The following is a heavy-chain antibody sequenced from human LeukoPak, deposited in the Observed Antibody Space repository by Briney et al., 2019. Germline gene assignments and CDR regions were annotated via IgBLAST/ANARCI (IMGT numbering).Heavy chain of an antibody. V-gene: IGHV3-23*01. CDR1: GFNFRDYG. CDR2: ITASARTT. Sequence: GGSLRLSCEASGFNFRDYGMNWVRQAPGKGLEWVSGITASARTTYYADSVKGRFTIYSDNSKNTLSLQMSSLRSDDTAVYYCARVVVRDANNYKDYWGQGTLVTVSS. CDR3: ARVVVRDANNYKDY. J-gene: IGHJ4*02. D-gene: IGHD5-24*01.